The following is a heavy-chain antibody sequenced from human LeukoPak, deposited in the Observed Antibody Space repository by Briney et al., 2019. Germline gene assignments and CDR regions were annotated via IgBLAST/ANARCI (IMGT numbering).Heavy chain of an antibody. V-gene: IGHV3-7*03. J-gene: IGHJ4*02. CDR2: IKQDGSEK. CDR1: GFTFSSYW. Sequence: GGSLRLSCAASGFTFSSYWMSWVRKATGKGLEWVANIKQDGSEKYYVDSVKGRFTISRDNAKNSLYLQMNSLRAEDTAVYYCARDGPGIAAAAPRYWGQGTLVTVSS. D-gene: IGHD6-13*01. CDR3: ARDGPGIAAAAPRY.